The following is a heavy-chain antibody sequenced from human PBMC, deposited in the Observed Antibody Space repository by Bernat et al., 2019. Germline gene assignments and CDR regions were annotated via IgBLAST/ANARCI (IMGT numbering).Heavy chain of an antibody. V-gene: IGHV3-7*03. CDR3: ARDLSFWSGSYHTYLSYFDY. D-gene: IGHD1-26*01. CDR1: GFTFSSYW. CDR2: IKKDGSEK. Sequence: EVQLVESGGGLVQPGGSLRLSCAASGFTFSSYWMSWVRQAPGKGLEWVANIKKDGSEKYYVHSVKGRFTISRHNAKNSLYLQMNSLRAEDTAVYYCARDLSFWSGSYHTYLSYFDYWGQGTLVTVSS. J-gene: IGHJ4*02.